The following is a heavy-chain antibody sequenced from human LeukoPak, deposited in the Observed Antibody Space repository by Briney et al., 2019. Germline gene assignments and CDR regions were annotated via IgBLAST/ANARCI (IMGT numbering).Heavy chain of an antibody. V-gene: IGHV4-39*01. CDR3: ARLNIAAAGSYWYFDL. J-gene: IGHJ2*01. CDR2: IYYSGST. CDR1: GGSISSSSYY. Sequence: PSETLSLTCTVSGGSISSSSYYWGWIRQPPGKGLEWIGSIYYSGSTYYNPSLKSRVTISVDTSKNQFSLKLSSVTAADTAVYYCARLNIAAAGSYWYFDLWGRGTLATVSS. D-gene: IGHD6-13*01.